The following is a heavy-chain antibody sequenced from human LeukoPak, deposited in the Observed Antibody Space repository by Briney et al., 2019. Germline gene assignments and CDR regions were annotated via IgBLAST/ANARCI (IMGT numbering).Heavy chain of an antibody. D-gene: IGHD3-16*02. CDR3: ARGVMITFGGVIARGRPHYFDY. Sequence: PSETLSLTCTVSGGSISSYYWSWIRQPPGKGLEWFGYIYYSGITNYNPSLKSRVTISVDTSKNQFSLKLSSVTAADTAVYYCARGVMITFGGVIARGRPHYFDYWGQGTLVTVSS. CDR2: IYYSGIT. V-gene: IGHV4-59*01. J-gene: IGHJ4*02. CDR1: GGSISSYY.